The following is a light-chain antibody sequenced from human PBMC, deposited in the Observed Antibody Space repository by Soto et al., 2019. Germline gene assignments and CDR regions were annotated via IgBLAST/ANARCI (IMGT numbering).Light chain of an antibody. Sequence: DIQMTQSPSSVSASVGDRVTITCRASQSLSSWLAWYQQKPGKAPKLLIYAASSLQSGVPSRFSGNGSGTDFNFTISSLQPEDFATYYCQQATTFPITFGPGTKVDVK. V-gene: IGKV1-12*01. J-gene: IGKJ3*01. CDR3: QQATTFPIT. CDR2: AAS. CDR1: QSLSSW.